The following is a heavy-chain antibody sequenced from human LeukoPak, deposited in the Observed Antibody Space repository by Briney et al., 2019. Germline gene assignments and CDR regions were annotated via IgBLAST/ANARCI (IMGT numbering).Heavy chain of an antibody. CDR3: ATLADYYDSSGYYNWYFDY. CDR2: FDPEDGET. D-gene: IGHD3-22*01. V-gene: IGHV1-24*01. J-gene: IGHJ4*02. Sequence: ASVKVSCKVSGYTLTELSMHWVRQAPGKGLEWMGGFDPEDGETIYAQKFQGRVTMTEDTSTDTAYMELSSLTSEDTAVYYCATLADYYDSSGYYNWYFDYWGQGTLVTVSS. CDR1: GYTLTELS.